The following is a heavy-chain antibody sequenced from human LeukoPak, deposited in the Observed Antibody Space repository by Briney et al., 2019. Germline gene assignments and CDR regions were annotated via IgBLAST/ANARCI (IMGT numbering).Heavy chain of an antibody. CDR2: IWYDRSYK. D-gene: IGHD3-3*01. V-gene: IGHV3-30*02. Sequence: GGSLRLSCAASGFTFNTYGMLWVRQAPGKGLEWVAVIWYDRSYKYYADSVKGRFTISRDNSKNTLYLQMNSLRAEDTAVYYCAKGRYYDFWSGYYGMDVWGQGTTVTVSS. J-gene: IGHJ6*02. CDR3: AKGRYYDFWSGYYGMDV. CDR1: GFTFNTYG.